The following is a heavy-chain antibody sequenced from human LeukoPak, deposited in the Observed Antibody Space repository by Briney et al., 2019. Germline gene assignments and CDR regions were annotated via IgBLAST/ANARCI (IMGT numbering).Heavy chain of an antibody. J-gene: IGHJ3*02. V-gene: IGHV4-59*01. D-gene: IGHD6-13*01. Sequence: SETLSLTCTVSGGSISSYYWSWIRQPPGKGLEWIGYIYYSGSTNYNPSLESRVTISVDTSKNQFSLKLSSVTAADTAVYYCARDQWQQLAFDIRGQGTMVTVSS. CDR3: ARDQWQQLAFDI. CDR1: GGSISSYY. CDR2: IYYSGST.